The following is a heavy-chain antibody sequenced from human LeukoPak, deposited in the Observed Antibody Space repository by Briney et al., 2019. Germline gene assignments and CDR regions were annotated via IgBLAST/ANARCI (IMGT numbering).Heavy chain of an antibody. D-gene: IGHD2-2*01. CDR3: AKDPLVLIVVVPAAKVDY. CDR2: ISGSGGST. V-gene: IGHV3-23*01. Sequence: PGGSLRLSCAASGFTFSSYATSWVRQAPGKGLEWVSAISGSGGSTYYADSVKGRFTISRDNSKNTLYLQMNSLRAEDTAVYYCAKDPLVLIVVVPAAKVDYWGQGTLVTVSS. CDR1: GFTFSSYA. J-gene: IGHJ4*02.